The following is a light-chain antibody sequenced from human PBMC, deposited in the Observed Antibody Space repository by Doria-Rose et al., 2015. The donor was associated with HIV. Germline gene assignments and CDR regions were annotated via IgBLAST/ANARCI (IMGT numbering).Light chain of an antibody. V-gene: IGKV1-39*01. CDR2: AAS. Sequence: DIQVTQSPSSPSASIGDRVTITCRASQTVSTYLNWFQQEPGKAPKLLIYAASRLQSGVPSRFSGSGSGTDFTLTISDLQPGDFATYYCQQTYSSPQWTCGQGTK. J-gene: IGKJ1*01. CDR3: QQTYSSPQWT. CDR1: QTVSTY.